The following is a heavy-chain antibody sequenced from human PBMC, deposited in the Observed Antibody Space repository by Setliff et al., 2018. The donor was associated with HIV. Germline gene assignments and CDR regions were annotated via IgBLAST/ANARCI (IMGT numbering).Heavy chain of an antibody. Sequence: SETLSLTCTVSGDSLSDYYWSWIRQPPGKGPEWIASIQYGDISHYNPSLQSRVTISVDTSTKKFSLYLSSVNETDTAVYYCARSGYTSGFYWVFGAFGVWGQGKMVTVSS. CDR3: ARSGYTSGFYWVFGAFGV. V-gene: IGHV4-59*01. J-gene: IGHJ3*01. D-gene: IGHD3-22*01. CDR1: GDSLSDYY. CDR2: IQYGDIS.